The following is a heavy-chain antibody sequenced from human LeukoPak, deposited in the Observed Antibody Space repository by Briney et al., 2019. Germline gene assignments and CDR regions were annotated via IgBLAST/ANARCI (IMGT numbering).Heavy chain of an antibody. CDR2: IRYDGSNK. CDR3: ARLYYDYVWGSYRSGRFDY. D-gene: IGHD3-16*02. V-gene: IGHV3-30*02. J-gene: IGHJ4*02. Sequence: GGCLRLSCAASGFTFNSYGMHWVRQAPGKGLEWVAFIRYDGSNKYYADSVKGRFTISRDNSKNTLYLQMNSLRAEDTAVYYCARLYYDYVWGSYRSGRFDYWGQGTLVTVSS. CDR1: GFTFNSYG.